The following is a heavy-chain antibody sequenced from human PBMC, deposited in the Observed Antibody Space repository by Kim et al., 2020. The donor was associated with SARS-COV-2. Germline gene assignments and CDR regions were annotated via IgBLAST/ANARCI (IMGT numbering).Heavy chain of an antibody. D-gene: IGHD3-22*01. CDR3: ARGRGPYYEDSNGYSGTFGY. Sequence: SVKVSCKASGGSFFSHAFNWVRQAPGQGLEWVGGVTPVFGTPNYEQKFQGRVTITADRSSTTVYMELTSLTSDDTAVYYCARGRGPYYEDSNGYSGTFGYWGQGTPVTVSS. V-gene: IGHV1-69*06. J-gene: IGHJ4*02. CDR2: VTPVFGTP. CDR1: GGSFFSHA.